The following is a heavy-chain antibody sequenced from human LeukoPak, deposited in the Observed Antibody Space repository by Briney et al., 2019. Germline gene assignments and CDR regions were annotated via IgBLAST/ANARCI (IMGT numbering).Heavy chain of an antibody. CDR3: ARDVFEGFGERVIDAFDI. CDR2: ISAYNGNT. V-gene: IGHV1-18*01. D-gene: IGHD3-10*01. Sequence: ASVKVSCKASGYRFITYGLSWVRQAPGHGLEWMGWISAYNGNTNYAQKLQGRVTMTTDTSTSTAYIELRSLRSDDTAVYYCARDVFEGFGERVIDAFDIWGQGTRVTVSS. CDR1: GYRFITYG. J-gene: IGHJ3*02.